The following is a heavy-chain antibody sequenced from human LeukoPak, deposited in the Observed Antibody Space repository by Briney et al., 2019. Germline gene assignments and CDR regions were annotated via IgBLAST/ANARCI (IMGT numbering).Heavy chain of an antibody. V-gene: IGHV3-33*08. J-gene: IGHJ4*02. Sequence: GGSLRLSCAASGFTFSSYAMHWVRQAPGKGLEWVAVIWYDGSNKYYADSVQGRFTISRDNSKNTVYLQVNSLRVEDTAVYYCARDPGGIHSYWGQGTLVTVSS. CDR2: IWYDGSNK. CDR1: GFTFSSYA. D-gene: IGHD1-26*01. CDR3: ARDPGGIHSY.